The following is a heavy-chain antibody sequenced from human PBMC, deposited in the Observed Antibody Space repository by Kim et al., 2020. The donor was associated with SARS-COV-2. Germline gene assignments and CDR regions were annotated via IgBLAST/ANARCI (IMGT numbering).Heavy chain of an antibody. V-gene: IGHV3-7*03. CDR2: IKQDATEK. D-gene: IGHD1-26*01. J-gene: IGHJ4*02. Sequence: GGSLRPSCAASGFTFSSYWMSWVRQAPGKGLEWVANIKQDATEKHYVHSVKGRFTVSRDNAKNSVFLEMSSLRVEDTAVYYCARDLSRQWDGFIDYWGQGTLVTVSS. CDR1: GFTFSSYW. CDR3: ARDLSRQWDGFIDY.